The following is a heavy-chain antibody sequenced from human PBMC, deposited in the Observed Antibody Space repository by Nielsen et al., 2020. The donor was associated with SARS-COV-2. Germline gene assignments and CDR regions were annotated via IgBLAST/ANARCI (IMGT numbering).Heavy chain of an antibody. Sequence: GGSLRLSCAASGFTFSGYGMHWVRQAPGKGLEWVAVIWYDGSNKYHADSVKGRFTISRDNSKNTLFLQMNNLRAEDTAVYYCARNFYGSGSYPFDPWGQGTLVTVSS. CDR2: IWYDGSNK. D-gene: IGHD3-10*01. CDR3: ARNFYGSGSYPFDP. V-gene: IGHV3-33*01. CDR1: GFTFSGYG. J-gene: IGHJ5*02.